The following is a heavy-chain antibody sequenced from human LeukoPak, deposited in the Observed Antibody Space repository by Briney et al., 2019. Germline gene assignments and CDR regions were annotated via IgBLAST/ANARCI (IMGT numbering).Heavy chain of an antibody. CDR2: INHSGST. Sequence: PSETLSLTCAVYGGSFSGYYWSWIRQPPGKGLEWIGEINHSGSTNYNPSLKSRVTISVDTSKNQFSLQLNSVTPEDTAVYYCARGEWELLSHYWYFDLWGRGTLVTVSS. V-gene: IGHV4-34*01. J-gene: IGHJ2*01. CDR1: GGSFSGYY. D-gene: IGHD1-26*01. CDR3: ARGEWELLSHYWYFDL.